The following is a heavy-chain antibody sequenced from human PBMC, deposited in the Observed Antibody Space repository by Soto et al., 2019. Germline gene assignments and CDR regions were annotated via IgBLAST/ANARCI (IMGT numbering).Heavy chain of an antibody. CDR2: ISWNSGSI. J-gene: IGHJ4*02. V-gene: IGHV3-9*01. CDR1: GFTFDDYA. CDR3: AKDLRGYSYGIAY. D-gene: IGHD5-18*01. Sequence: GGSLRLSCAASGFTFDDYAMHWVRQAPGKGLEWVSEISWNSGSIGYADSVKGRFTISRDNAKNSLYLQMNSLRAEDTALYYCAKDLRGYSYGIAYWGQGTLVTVSS.